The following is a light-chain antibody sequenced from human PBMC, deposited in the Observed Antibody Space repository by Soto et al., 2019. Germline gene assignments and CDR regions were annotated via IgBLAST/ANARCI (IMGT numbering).Light chain of an antibody. CDR1: QSVSSN. CDR2: GAS. V-gene: IGKV3-15*01. Sequence: EIVMTQSPATLSVSPGERATLSCRASQSVSSNLAWYQQKPGQAPRLLIYGASTRATGIPARFSGSGSGTEFTLTIRGLQSEDFAVYYCQQYNNWPPDTFGPGTKVDIK. J-gene: IGKJ3*01. CDR3: QQYNNWPPDT.